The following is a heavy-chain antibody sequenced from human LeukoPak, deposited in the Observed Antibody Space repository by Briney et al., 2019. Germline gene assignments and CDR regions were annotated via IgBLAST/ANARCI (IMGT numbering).Heavy chain of an antibody. J-gene: IGHJ4*02. Sequence: GGSLRLSCTASGFSFSNHYMRWIRQAPGKGLEWVANINEDGSNKWHLGSVKGRFTVSRDNARNSLYLQMNSLRVEDTAVYYCTRVIVAVPGYFDYFYFWGQGVLVSVSS. V-gene: IGHV3-7*01. D-gene: IGHD6-19*01. CDR1: GFSFSNHY. CDR3: TRVIVAVPGYFDYFYF. CDR2: INEDGSNK.